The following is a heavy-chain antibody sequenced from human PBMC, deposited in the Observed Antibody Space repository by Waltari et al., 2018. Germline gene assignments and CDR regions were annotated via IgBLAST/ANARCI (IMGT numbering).Heavy chain of an antibody. D-gene: IGHD6-13*01. J-gene: IGHJ6*03. V-gene: IGHV4-34*01. CDR3: ARAITIAAAGSYYYYMDV. Sequence: QVQLQQWGAGLLKPSETLSLTCAVYGGSFSGYYWSWIRQPPGKGLEWIGEINHSGSTNYNPSLKSRVTISVDTSKNQFSLKLSSVTAADTAVYYCARAITIAAAGSYYYYMDVWGKGTTVTVSS. CDR2: INHSGST. CDR1: GGSFSGYY.